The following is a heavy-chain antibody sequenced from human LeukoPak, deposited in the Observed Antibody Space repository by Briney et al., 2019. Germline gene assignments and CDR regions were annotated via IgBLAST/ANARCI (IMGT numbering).Heavy chain of an antibody. CDR1: GYPISSGYY. D-gene: IGHD3-22*01. J-gene: IGHJ5*02. CDR3: ARDVVVAATAEYYYDSSGYYYEVWFDP. CDR2: IYHSGST. Sequence: SETLSLTCAVSGYPISSGYYWGWIRQPPGKGLEWIGSIYHSGSTYYNPSLKSRVTISVDTSKNQFSLKLSSVTAADTAVYYCARDVVVAATAEYYYDSSGYYYEVWFDPWGQGTLVTVSS. V-gene: IGHV4-38-2*02.